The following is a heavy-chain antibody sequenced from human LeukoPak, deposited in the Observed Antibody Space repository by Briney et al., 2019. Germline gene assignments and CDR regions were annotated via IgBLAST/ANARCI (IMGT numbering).Heavy chain of an antibody. Sequence: SETLSLTCAVYGGSFSGYYWSWIRQPPGKGLEWIGEISHSGSTDYNPSLKSRVTISVDTFKNQFSLKLSSVTAADTAVYYCARGRTILGYWGQGTLVTVSS. CDR1: GGSFSGYY. CDR2: ISHSGST. V-gene: IGHV4-34*01. CDR3: ARGRTILGY. J-gene: IGHJ4*02.